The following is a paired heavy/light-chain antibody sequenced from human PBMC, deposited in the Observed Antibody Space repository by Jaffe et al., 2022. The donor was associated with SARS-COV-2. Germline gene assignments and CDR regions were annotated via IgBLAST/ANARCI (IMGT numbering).Light chain of an antibody. CDR1: SSNIGSNT. CDR3: AAWDDSLNGSWV. J-gene: IGLJ3*02. CDR2: SNN. V-gene: IGLV1-44*01. Sequence: QSVLTQPPSASGTPGQRVTISCSGSSSNIGSNTVNWYQQLPGTAPKLLIYSNNQRPSGVPDRFSGSKSGTSASLAISGLQSEDEADYYCAAWDDSLNGSWVFGGGTKLTVL.
Heavy chain of an antibody. D-gene: IGHD3-10*01. CDR1: GFSLSTSGVG. J-gene: IGHJ5*02. V-gene: IGHV2-5*02. Sequence: QITLKESGPTLVKPTQTLTLTCTFSGFSLSTSGVGVGWIRQPPGKALEWLALIYWDDDKRYSPSLKSRLTITKDTSKNQVVLTMTNMDPVDTATYYCAHLDGVYYGSGSYGDWFDPWGQGTLVTVSS. CDR2: IYWDDDK. CDR3: AHLDGVYYGSGSYGDWFDP.